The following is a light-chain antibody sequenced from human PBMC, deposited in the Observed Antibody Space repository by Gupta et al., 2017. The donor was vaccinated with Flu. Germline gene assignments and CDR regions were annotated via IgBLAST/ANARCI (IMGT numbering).Light chain of an antibody. V-gene: IGKV1-39*01. Sequence: DIHMTQSPSSLSASVGDRVTITCRASQSISSYLNWYQQKPGKAPKLLIYAASSLQSGVPSRFSGSGSETDFTLTISSLQPEDFATYYCQQSYSTPCTFGQGTRLEIK. CDR3: QQSYSTPCT. CDR1: QSISSY. J-gene: IGKJ5*01. CDR2: AAS.